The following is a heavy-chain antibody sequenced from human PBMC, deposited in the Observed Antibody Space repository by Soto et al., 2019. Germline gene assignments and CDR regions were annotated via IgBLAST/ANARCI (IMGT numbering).Heavy chain of an antibody. D-gene: IGHD3-10*01. CDR3: ARDYGSGSGWFDP. CDR1: GFTFSDHY. CDR2: TRNKVNSYTT. Sequence: PGGSLRLSCAASGFTFSDHYMDWVRQAPGKGLEWVGRTRNKVNSYTTEYAASVKGRFTISRDDSKKSLYLQMNSLKTEDTAVYYCARDYGSGSGWFDPWGQGTLVTVSS. J-gene: IGHJ5*02. V-gene: IGHV3-72*01.